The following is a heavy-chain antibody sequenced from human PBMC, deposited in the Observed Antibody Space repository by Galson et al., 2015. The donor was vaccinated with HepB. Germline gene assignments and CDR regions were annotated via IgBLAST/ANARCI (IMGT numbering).Heavy chain of an antibody. J-gene: IGHJ4*02. CDR3: ERRAGYSSREFYFDY. CDR1: GFTFSNYA. CDR2: ISGSGGST. V-gene: IGHV3-23*01. D-gene: IGHD6-13*01. Sequence: SLRLSCAASGFTFSNYAISWVRQAPGKGLEWVSAISGSGGSTYYADSVKGRFTISRDNSKNTLYLQMNSLRAEDTAVYYCERRAGYSSREFYFDYWGQGTLVTVSS.